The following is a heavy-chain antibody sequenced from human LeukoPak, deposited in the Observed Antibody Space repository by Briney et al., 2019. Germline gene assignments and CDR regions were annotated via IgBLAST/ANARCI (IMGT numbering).Heavy chain of an antibody. J-gene: IGHJ4*02. CDR2: INPNSGGT. CDR3: ARRSYGWFGELWDY. V-gene: IGHV1-2*02. D-gene: IGHD3-10*01. CDR1: GYTFTGYY. Sequence: ASVKVSCKDSGYTFTGYYMHWVRQAPGQGLEWMGWINPNSGGTNYAQKFQGRVTMTRDTSISTAYMELSRLRSDDTAVYYCARRSYGWFGELWDYWGQGTLVTVSS.